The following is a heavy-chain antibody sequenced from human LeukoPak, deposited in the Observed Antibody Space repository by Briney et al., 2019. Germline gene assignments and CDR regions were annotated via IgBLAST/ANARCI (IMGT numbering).Heavy chain of an antibody. J-gene: IGHJ4*02. V-gene: IGHV3-23*01. CDR2: ISGNGAGT. CDR1: GFTFSSYA. Sequence: PGGSLRLSCAASGFTFSSYAMSWVRQAPGKGLEWVSAISGNGAGTYYADSVKGRFSISRDNSQNKLYLQMSSLRAEDTAVYYCAKAVWDCSGYDYWGQGTLVTVSS. D-gene: IGHD6-19*01. CDR3: AKAVWDCSGYDY.